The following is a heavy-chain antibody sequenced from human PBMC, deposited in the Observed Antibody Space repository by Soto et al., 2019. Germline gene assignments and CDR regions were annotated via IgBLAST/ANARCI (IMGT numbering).Heavy chain of an antibody. CDR1: GFTFSDYY. V-gene: IGHV3-11*06. Sequence: PGGSLRLSCAASGFTFSDYYMSWIRQAPGKGLEWVSYISSSSSYTNYADSVKGRFTISRDNAKNSLYLQMNSLRAEDTAVYYCARDSRKYQLLGGSLDYYYYGMDVWGQGTTVTVS. J-gene: IGHJ6*02. D-gene: IGHD2-2*01. CDR3: ARDSRKYQLLGGSLDYYYYGMDV. CDR2: ISSSSSYT.